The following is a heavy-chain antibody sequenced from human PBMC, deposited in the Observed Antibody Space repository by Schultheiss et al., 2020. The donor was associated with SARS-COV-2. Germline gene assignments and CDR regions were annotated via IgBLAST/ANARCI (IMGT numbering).Heavy chain of an antibody. D-gene: IGHD6-13*01. CDR3: ARDGGRIAAAGTEADAFDI. CDR2: ISAYNGNT. CDR1: GYTFTSYG. V-gene: IGHV1-18*01. J-gene: IGHJ3*02. Sequence: GESLKISCKASGYTFTSYGISWVRQAPGQGLEWMGWISAYNGNTNYAQKLQGRVTMTTDTSTSTAYMELRSLRSDDTAVYYCARDGGRIAAAGTEADAFDIWGQGTMVTVSS.